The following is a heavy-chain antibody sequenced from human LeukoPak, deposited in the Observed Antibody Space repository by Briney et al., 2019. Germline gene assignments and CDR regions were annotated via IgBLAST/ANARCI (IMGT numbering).Heavy chain of an antibody. D-gene: IGHD3-3*01. V-gene: IGHV3-48*04. Sequence: GGSLRLSCAASGFTFSSYSMNWVRQAPGKGLEWVSYISSSSSTIYYADSVRGRFTISRDNANNSLYLQMNSLRAEDTAVYYCAREGYDFRTGYYTYDSWGQGTLVTVSS. CDR3: AREGYDFRTGYYTYDS. J-gene: IGHJ4*02. CDR2: ISSSSSTI. CDR1: GFTFSSYS.